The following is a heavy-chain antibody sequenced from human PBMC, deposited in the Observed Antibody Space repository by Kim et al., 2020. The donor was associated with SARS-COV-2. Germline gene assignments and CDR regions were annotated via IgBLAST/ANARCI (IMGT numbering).Heavy chain of an antibody. V-gene: IGHV3-66*01. D-gene: IGHD3-10*01. CDR3: ARVIKFDGFAFFDL. CDR1: GITLTNNH. J-gene: IGHJ2*01. Sequence: GSLRLSCAASGITLTNNHMNWVRQAPGKGLEWVSVIYGGGTIDYADSVKDRFTISRDTSKNTVYLEMNSLRAEDTAVYYCARVIKFDGFAFFDLWGRGTLFSVSS. CDR2: IYGGGTI.